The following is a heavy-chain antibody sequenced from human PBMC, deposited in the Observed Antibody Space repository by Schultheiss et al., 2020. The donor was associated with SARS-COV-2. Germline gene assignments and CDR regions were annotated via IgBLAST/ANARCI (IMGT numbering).Heavy chain of an antibody. CDR3: ARTPPYGSGSYLLYYYYYMDV. Sequence: SETLSLTCTVSGGSISSYYWSWIRQPPGKGLEWIGYIYYSGSTNYNPSLKSRVTISVDTSKNQFSLKLSSVTAADTAVYYCARTPPYGSGSYLLYYYYYMDVWGKGTTVTVSS. V-gene: IGHV4-59*01. D-gene: IGHD3-10*01. J-gene: IGHJ6*03. CDR2: IYYSGST. CDR1: GGSISSYY.